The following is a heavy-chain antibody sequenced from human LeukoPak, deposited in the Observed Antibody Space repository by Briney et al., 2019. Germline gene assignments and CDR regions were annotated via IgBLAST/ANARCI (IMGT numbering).Heavy chain of an antibody. Sequence: PGGSLRLSCAASGFTVSGNFMNCVRQAPGKGLEWVSVIFSGGDTYYADSVKGRFTISRDDSKNTLYLQMNNLRADDTAVYYCARGGVISATPTYWGQGTLVTVSS. CDR3: ARGGVISATPTY. V-gene: IGHV3-53*01. CDR2: IFSGGDT. D-gene: IGHD2-21*01. CDR1: GFTVSGNF. J-gene: IGHJ4*02.